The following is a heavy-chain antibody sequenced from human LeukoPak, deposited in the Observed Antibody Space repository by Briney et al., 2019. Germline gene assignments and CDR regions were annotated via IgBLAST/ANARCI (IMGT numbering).Heavy chain of an antibody. CDR1: GFTFSSYA. CDR2: ISYGGSNK. J-gene: IGHJ4*02. D-gene: IGHD3-22*01. V-gene: IGHV3-30*04. CDR3: ARGRYYDSSDALDY. Sequence: GRSLRLSCAASGFTFSSYAMHWVRQAPGKGLEWVAVISYGGSNKYYADSVKGRFTISRDNSKNTLYLQMNSLRAEDTAVYYCARGRYYDSSDALDYWGQGTLVTVSS.